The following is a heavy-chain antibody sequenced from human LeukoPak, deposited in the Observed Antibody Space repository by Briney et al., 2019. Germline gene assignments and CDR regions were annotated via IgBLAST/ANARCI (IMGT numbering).Heavy chain of an antibody. CDR1: GYTFTSYG. CDR2: ISAYNGNT. CDR3: ARGRHYYDSSGYYRDY. Sequence: ASVKVSCKASGYTFTSYGISWVRQAPGQGLEWMGWISAYNGNTNYAQKLQGRVAMTTDTSTSTAYMELSSLRSEDTAVYYCARGRHYYDSSGYYRDYWGQGTLVTVSS. V-gene: IGHV1-18*01. D-gene: IGHD3-22*01. J-gene: IGHJ4*02.